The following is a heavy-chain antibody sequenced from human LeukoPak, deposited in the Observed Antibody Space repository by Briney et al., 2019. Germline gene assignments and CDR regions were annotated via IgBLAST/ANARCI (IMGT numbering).Heavy chain of an antibody. D-gene: IGHD2-21*01. CDR1: GYTFTSYY. J-gene: IGHJ6*02. Sequence: ASVKVSCKASGYTFTSYYMHWVRQAPGQGLEWMGWINPNSGGTNYAQKFQGWVTMTRDTSISTAYMELSRLRSDDTAVYYCARELTTIKNSYCGGDCYSGMDVWGQGTTVTVSS. V-gene: IGHV1-2*04. CDR2: INPNSGGT. CDR3: ARELTTIKNSYCGGDCYSGMDV.